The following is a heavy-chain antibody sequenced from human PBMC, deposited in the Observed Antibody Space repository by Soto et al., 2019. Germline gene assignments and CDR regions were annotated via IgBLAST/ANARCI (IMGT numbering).Heavy chain of an antibody. CDR3: AKERYCSATSCYGGFDV. D-gene: IGHD2-2*01. CDR2: ISGGGANT. Sequence: EVQLLESGGDWVQSGGSLRLSCAVSGFSFSSYAMSWVRQPPGRGLEWDSTISGGGANTQYAESVKGRFTISRDNSRNTLHLQMSFLRADDTALYYCAKERYCSATSCYGGFDVWGQGTVVTVSS. CDR1: GFSFSSYA. V-gene: IGHV3-23*01. J-gene: IGHJ3*01.